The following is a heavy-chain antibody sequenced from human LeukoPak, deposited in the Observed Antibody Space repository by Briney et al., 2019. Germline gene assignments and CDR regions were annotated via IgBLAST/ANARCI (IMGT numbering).Heavy chain of an antibody. CDR1: GYTFTGYY. J-gene: IGHJ5*02. V-gene: IGHV1-2*02. D-gene: IGHD6-13*01. Sequence: ASVKVSCKASGYTFTGYYMHWVRQAPGQGLEWMGWINPNSGGTNYAQKFQGRVTMTRDTSISTAYMELSRLRSDDTAVYYCARVCITSADNNWFDPRGQGTLVTVSS. CDR3: ARVCITSADNNWFDP. CDR2: INPNSGGT.